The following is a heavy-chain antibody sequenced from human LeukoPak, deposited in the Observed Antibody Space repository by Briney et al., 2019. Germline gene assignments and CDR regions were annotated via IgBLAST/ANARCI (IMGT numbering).Heavy chain of an antibody. V-gene: IGHV3-15*01. CDR3: TTDLGTYYHGSQRLIPIDY. Sequence: GGPLRLSCVDSGFTFTNAWMSWVRQAPGKGLEWIGRIKSKTDGETTNYAEPVRGRFTISRDDSKSAVYLQMNSLKIEDTAVYYCTTDLGTYYHGSQRLIPIDYWGQGTLVTVSS. CDR2: IKSKTDGETT. D-gene: IGHD3-10*01. CDR1: GFTFTNAW. J-gene: IGHJ4*02.